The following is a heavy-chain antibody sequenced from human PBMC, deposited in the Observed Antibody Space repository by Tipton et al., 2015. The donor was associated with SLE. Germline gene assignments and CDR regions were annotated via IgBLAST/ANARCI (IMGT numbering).Heavy chain of an antibody. V-gene: IGHV4-34*01. J-gene: IGHJ6*03. CDR3: ATQTGDLYYYYYMDV. Sequence: TLSLTCTVYTGSFSGYYWSWIRQPPGKGLEWIGEINHSGSTNYNPSLKSRVTISVDTSKNQFSLKLSSVTAADTAVYYCATQTGDLYYYYYMDVWGKGTTVTVSS. CDR2: INHSGST. CDR1: TGSFSGYY. D-gene: IGHD7-27*01.